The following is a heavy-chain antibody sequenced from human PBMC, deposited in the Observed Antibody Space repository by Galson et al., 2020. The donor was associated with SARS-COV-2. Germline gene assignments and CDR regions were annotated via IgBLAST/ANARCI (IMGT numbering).Heavy chain of an antibody. CDR2: ISAYRGNT. Sequence: GESLKISCKASGYTFTSYGISWVRQAPGQGLEWMGWISAYRGNTNSAQKFQGRVTMTADTSTTTAYMELRRLTSDDTAVYFCARGQTVYCGPTSCYNYFDHWGQGTLVTVSS. CDR3: ARGQTVYCGPTSCYNYFDH. D-gene: IGHD2-2*02. CDR1: GYTFTSYG. J-gene: IGHJ4*02. V-gene: IGHV1-18*04.